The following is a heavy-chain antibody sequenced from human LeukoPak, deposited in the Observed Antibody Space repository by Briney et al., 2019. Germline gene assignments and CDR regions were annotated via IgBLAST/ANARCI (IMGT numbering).Heavy chain of an antibody. Sequence: PGGSLRLSCAASGFTVSSNYMSWVCQAPGKGLEWVSFIYSGGTTYYADSVKGRFTISRDNSKNTLYLQMNSLRAEDTAVYYCARERGGVEGGSLDAFDIWGQGTMVTVSS. CDR3: ARERGGVEGGSLDAFDI. CDR2: IYSGGTT. CDR1: GFTVSSNY. D-gene: IGHD3-16*01. J-gene: IGHJ3*02. V-gene: IGHV3-53*01.